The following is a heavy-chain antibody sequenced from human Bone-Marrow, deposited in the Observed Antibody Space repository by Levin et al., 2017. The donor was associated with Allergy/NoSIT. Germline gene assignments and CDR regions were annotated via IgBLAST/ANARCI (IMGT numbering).Heavy chain of an antibody. Sequence: LRLSCSVSGSSLSSYDYYWSWIRQSPGKGLEWIGNIDNTGSTSYNPSLRSRFTISIDTSNNQYSLRLSSVTAADTAVYYCAREQDHDYRDYYFDTWGQGILVTVSS. CDR3: AREQDHDYRDYYFDT. D-gene: IGHD2-21*02. CDR1: GSSLSSYDYY. J-gene: IGHJ5*02. V-gene: IGHV4-30-4*01. CDR2: IDNTGST.